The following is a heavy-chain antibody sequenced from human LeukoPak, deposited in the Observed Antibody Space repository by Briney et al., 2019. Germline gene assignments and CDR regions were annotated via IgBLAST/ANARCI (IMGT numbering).Heavy chain of an antibody. CDR2: ISYDGSNK. Sequence: GGSLRLSCAASGFTFSSYGMHWVRQAPGKGLEWVAVISYDGSNKYYADSVKGRFTISRDNSKNTLYLQMNSLRAEDTAVYYCAKAPRYYDSSGYYYGDYYYGMDVWGQGTTVTVSS. CDR3: AKAPRYYDSSGYYYGDYYYGMDV. J-gene: IGHJ6*02. D-gene: IGHD3-22*01. CDR1: GFTFSSYG. V-gene: IGHV3-30*18.